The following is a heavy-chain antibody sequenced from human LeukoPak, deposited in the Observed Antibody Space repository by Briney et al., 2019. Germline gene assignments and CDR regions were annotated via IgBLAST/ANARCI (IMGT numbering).Heavy chain of an antibody. CDR2: IHRGGTT. CDR1: GDSISYASY. CDR3: AKSIAVAGTWIDN. Sequence: SETLSLTCTVSGDSISYASYWGWIRQTPGKGLEWIGSIHRGGTTYFNPSLKSRVTMSIDLSKNQFSLKLTSVAAADSAMYYCAKSIAVAGTWIDNWGQGSLVLVSS. V-gene: IGHV4-38-2*02. J-gene: IGHJ4*02. D-gene: IGHD6-19*01.